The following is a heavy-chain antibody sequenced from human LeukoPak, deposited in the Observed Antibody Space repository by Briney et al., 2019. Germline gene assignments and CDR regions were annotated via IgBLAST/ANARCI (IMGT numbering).Heavy chain of an antibody. CDR1: GFTFSDYG. Sequence: GGSLRLSCAASGFTFSDYGMRWVRQAPGNGLAWVALISYDGSNTFYADSVKGRFTISRDTSNNALYLQMNSLRPEDTAVYFCARAGVAAAAYYFDYWGQGTLVTVSS. CDR2: ISYDGSNT. V-gene: IGHV3-30*03. CDR3: ARAGVAAAAYYFDY. D-gene: IGHD6-13*01. J-gene: IGHJ4*02.